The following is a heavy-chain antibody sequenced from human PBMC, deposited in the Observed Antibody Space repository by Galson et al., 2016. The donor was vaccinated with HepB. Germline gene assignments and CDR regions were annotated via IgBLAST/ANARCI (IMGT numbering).Heavy chain of an antibody. Sequence: SVKVSCKASGGTFGTYAISWVRQAPGQGLDWMGGIIPIYGTTHYAQKFQGRVTMTADESTNTAYLELSSLRSEDTAVYYCAREREGDAGYYYYGMDVWGQGTPVTVSS. V-gene: IGHV1-69*13. CDR1: GGTFGTYA. D-gene: IGHD3-16*01. CDR3: AREREGDAGYYYYGMDV. J-gene: IGHJ6*02. CDR2: IIPIYGTT.